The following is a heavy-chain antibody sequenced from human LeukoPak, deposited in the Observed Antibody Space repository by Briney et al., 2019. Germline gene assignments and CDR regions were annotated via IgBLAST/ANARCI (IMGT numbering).Heavy chain of an antibody. CDR2: ISAYNGNT. J-gene: IGHJ6*02. V-gene: IGHV1-18*01. Sequence: EASVKVSCKASGYTFTSYGISWVRQAPGQGLEWMGWISAYNGNTNYAQKLQGRVTMTTDTSTSTAYMELRSLRSDDTAVYYCAREGYSYPSTQVYYYYGVDVWGQGTTVTVSS. CDR3: AREGYSYPSTQVYYYYGVDV. CDR1: GYTFTSYG. D-gene: IGHD5-18*01.